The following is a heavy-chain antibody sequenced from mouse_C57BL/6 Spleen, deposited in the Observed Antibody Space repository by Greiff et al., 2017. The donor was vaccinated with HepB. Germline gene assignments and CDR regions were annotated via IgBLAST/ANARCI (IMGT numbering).Heavy chain of an antibody. CDR1: GFTFSDYY. J-gene: IGHJ2*01. V-gene: IGHV5-16*01. CDR3: ARVDYYYGSSYVSYFDY. D-gene: IGHD1-1*01. Sequence: EVQLVESEGGLVQPGRSMKLSCTASGFTFSDYYMAWVRQVPEKGLEWVANINYDGSSTYYLDSLKSRFIISRDNAKNILYLQMSSLKSEDTATYYCARVDYYYGSSYVSYFDYWGQGTTLTVSS. CDR2: INYDGSST.